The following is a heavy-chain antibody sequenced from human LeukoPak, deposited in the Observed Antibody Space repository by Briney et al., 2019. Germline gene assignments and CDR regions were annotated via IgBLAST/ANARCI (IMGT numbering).Heavy chain of an antibody. J-gene: IGHJ4*02. Sequence: GGSLRLSCAASGFTFDDYGMSWFRQAPGKGLEWVSGINWNGGSTGYADSVKGRFTISRDNAKNSLYLQMNSLRAEDTALYYCARETYYYDSSGYYLDYWGQGTLVTVSS. CDR2: INWNGGST. V-gene: IGHV3-20*04. CDR3: ARETYYYDSSGYYLDY. CDR1: GFTFDDYG. D-gene: IGHD3-22*01.